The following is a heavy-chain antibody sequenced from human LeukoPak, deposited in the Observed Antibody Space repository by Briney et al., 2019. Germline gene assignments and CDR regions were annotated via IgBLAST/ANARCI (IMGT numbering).Heavy chain of an antibody. D-gene: IGHD3-10*01. V-gene: IGHV3-73*01. CDR1: GFTFSGSS. Sequence: PGGSLRLSCAASGFTFSGSSIHWVRQASGKGLEWVGRIRSKANSYATAYAASVKGRFTISRDDSENTAYLQMNSLKTEDTAVCYCTRYPDASGAQFDYWGQGTLVTVSS. J-gene: IGHJ4*02. CDR3: TRYPDASGAQFDY. CDR2: IRSKANSYAT.